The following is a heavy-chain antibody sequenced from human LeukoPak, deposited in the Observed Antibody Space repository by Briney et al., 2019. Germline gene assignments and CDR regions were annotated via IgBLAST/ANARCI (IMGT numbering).Heavy chain of an antibody. Sequence: ASVKVSCKASGYTFTSYGISWVRQAPGQGLEWMGWISAYNGNTNYAQKLQGRVTMTTDTSTSTAYMELRSLRSDDTAVYYCASNQFGNWYFDLWGRGTLVTVSS. CDR2: ISAYNGNT. D-gene: IGHD3-3*01. J-gene: IGHJ2*01. V-gene: IGHV1-18*01. CDR1: GYTFTSYG. CDR3: ASNQFGNWYFDL.